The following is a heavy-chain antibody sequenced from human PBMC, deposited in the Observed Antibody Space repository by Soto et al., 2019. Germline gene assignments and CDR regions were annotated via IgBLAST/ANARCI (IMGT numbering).Heavy chain of an antibody. CDR2: IKQDGSQN. Sequence: EVQLVESGGGLVQPGGSLRLSCAASGFTFSNYWMSWVRQAPGKGLEWVANIKQDGSQNYYVDSVKGRFTTSRDNTKNSFYLQMNSLRAEDTAVYYCARYHINGWKVDYWGRGTLVTVSS. CDR3: ARYHINGWKVDY. J-gene: IGHJ4*02. D-gene: IGHD6-19*01. V-gene: IGHV3-7*01. CDR1: GFTFSNYW.